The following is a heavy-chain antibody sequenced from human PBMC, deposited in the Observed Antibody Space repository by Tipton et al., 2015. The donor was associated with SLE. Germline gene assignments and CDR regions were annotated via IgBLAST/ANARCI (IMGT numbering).Heavy chain of an antibody. CDR3: AREEPLQRWPHGAFDI. Sequence: SLRLSCAASGFTVSSNYMSWVRQAPGKGLEWVSVIYSGGSTYYADSVKGRFTISRHNSKNTLYLQMNSLRAEDTAVYYRAREEPLQRWPHGAFDIWGQGTMVTVSS. CDR2: IYSGGST. CDR1: GFTVSSNY. D-gene: IGHD6-19*01. V-gene: IGHV3-53*04. J-gene: IGHJ3*02.